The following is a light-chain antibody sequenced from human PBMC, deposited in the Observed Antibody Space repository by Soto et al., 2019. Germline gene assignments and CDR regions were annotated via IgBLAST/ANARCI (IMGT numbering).Light chain of an antibody. V-gene: IGLV2-14*01. CDR2: EVS. CDR1: SSDVGGYNY. CDR3: SSYTSSSTLEV. J-gene: IGLJ3*02. Sequence: QSALTQPASVSGSPGQSITISCTGTSSDVGGYNYVSWYQQHPGKAPKLMIYEVSNRPSGVSNRFSGSKSGNTASLTISWLQAEDEADDYCSSYTSSSTLEVFGGGTKLTVL.